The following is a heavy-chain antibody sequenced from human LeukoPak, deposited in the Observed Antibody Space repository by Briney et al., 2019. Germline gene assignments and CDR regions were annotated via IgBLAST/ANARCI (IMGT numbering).Heavy chain of an antibody. CDR2: INHSGST. J-gene: IGHJ5*02. Sequence: PSETLSLTCAVYGGSFSGYYWSWIRQPPGKGLEWIGEINHSGSTNYNPSLKSRVTISVDTSKNQFSLKLRSVTAADTAVYYCARNPGGWFDPWGQGTLVTVSS. CDR3: ARNPGGWFDP. V-gene: IGHV4-34*01. D-gene: IGHD1-14*01. CDR1: GGSFSGYY.